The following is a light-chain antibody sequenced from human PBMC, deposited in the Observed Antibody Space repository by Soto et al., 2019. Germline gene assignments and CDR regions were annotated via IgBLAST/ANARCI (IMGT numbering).Light chain of an antibody. Sequence: QSALTQPASVSGSPGQSITISCTGGSSDIGGYNYVSWFQQHPGKAPKLMIYEVTNRPSGVSNRFSGSKSGSTAYLTISGLQAEDESDYYGSSSTSSNTLVFGTGTKLTVL. J-gene: IGLJ1*01. V-gene: IGLV2-14*01. CDR1: SSDIGGYNY. CDR3: SSSTSSNTLV. CDR2: EVT.